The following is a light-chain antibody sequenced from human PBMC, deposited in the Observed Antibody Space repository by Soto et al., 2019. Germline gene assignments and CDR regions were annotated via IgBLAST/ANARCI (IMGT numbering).Light chain of an antibody. CDR3: QQYKSYLWT. Sequence: DIQMTQSPPTLSASVGDRVTITCRASQSISSWLAWYQQKPGKAPKLLIYKASSLESGVPSRFSGSGSGTEFTLTISSLQPDDFATYYCQQYKSYLWTFGQGTKVEIK. CDR1: QSISSW. J-gene: IGKJ1*01. CDR2: KAS. V-gene: IGKV1-5*03.